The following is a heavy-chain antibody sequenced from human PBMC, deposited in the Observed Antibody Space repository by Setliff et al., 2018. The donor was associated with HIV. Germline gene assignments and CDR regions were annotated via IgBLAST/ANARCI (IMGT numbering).Heavy chain of an antibody. J-gene: IGHJ6*03. CDR3: ARDRASYRGYTYGNYYMDV. D-gene: IGHD5-18*01. Sequence: VASVKVSCKASGYTFAGYYIHWVRQAPGQGLEWMGWINPNGGGTNYAQKFQGRVTMTRDTSISTAYMELNRLRSDDTAMYYCARDRASYRGYTYGNYYMDVWGKGTTVTVSS. V-gene: IGHV1-2*02. CDR1: GYTFAGYY. CDR2: INPNGGGT.